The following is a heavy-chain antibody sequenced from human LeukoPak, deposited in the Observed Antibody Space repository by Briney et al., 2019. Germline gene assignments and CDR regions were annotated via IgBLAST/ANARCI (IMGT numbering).Heavy chain of an antibody. CDR1: GFTVSSNY. D-gene: IGHD3-3*01. CDR2: IYSGGNT. Sequence: AGGSLRLSCAASGFTVSSNYMNWVRQASGKGLEWVSVIYSGGNTYYADSVKGRFTISRDNSKNTLYLQMNSLRAEDTAVYYCAKDTIFGVVNTDWDAFEIWGQGTMVTVSS. J-gene: IGHJ3*02. CDR3: AKDTIFGVVNTDWDAFEI. V-gene: IGHV3-53*01.